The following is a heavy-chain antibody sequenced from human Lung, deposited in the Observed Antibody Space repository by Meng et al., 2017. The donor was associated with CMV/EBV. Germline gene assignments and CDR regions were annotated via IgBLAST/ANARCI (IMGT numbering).Heavy chain of an antibody. V-gene: IGHV4-59*01. CDR1: GGSISSYY. J-gene: IGHJ4*02. Sequence: SETLSLTCTVSGGSISSYYWSWIRQPPGKGLEWIGYIYYSGSTNYNPSLKSRVTISVDTSKNQFSLKLSSVTAADTAVYYCARDGPAGASKWGQGTLVTVSS. CDR2: IYYSGST. CDR3: ARDGPAGASK. D-gene: IGHD1-14*01.